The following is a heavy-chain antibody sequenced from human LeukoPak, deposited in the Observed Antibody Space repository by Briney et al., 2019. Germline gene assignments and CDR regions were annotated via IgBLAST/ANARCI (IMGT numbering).Heavy chain of an antibody. J-gene: IGHJ4*02. CDR1: GYTFTSYG. CDR2: ISAYNGNT. D-gene: IGHD2-2*01. Sequence: GASVKVSCKASGYTFTSYGISWVRQAPGQGLEWMGWISAYNGNTKYSQKFQGRVTMTRNTSISTAYMELSSLRSEDTAVYYCASPTPDCSSTSCYTFDYWGQGTLVTVSS. V-gene: IGHV1-18*01. CDR3: ASPTPDCSSTSCYTFDY.